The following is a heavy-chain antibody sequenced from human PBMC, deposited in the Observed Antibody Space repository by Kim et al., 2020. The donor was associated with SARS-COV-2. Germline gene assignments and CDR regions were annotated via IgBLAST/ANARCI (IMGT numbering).Heavy chain of an antibody. CDR1: GFTFSSYG. V-gene: IGHV3-30*18. CDR3: AKDGLKLPHLGADAFDI. J-gene: IGHJ3*02. CDR2: ISYDGSNK. Sequence: GGSLRLSCAASGFTFSSYGMHWVRQAPGKGLEWVAVISYDGSNKYYADSVKGRFTISRDNSKNSLYLQMNSLRAEDTAVYYCAKDGLKLPHLGADAFDIWGQGTMVTVSS. D-gene: IGHD3-16*01.